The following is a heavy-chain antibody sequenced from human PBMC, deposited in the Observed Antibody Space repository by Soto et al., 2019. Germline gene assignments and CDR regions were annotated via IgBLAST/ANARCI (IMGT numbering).Heavy chain of an antibody. CDR2: ISSSSSYI. D-gene: IGHD6-19*01. V-gene: IGHV3-21*01. CDR3: ARRGKVAGTFDY. CDR1: GFTFSSYS. Sequence: GGSLRLSCAASGFTFSSYSMNWVRQAPGKGLEWVSSISSSSSYIYYADSVKGRFTISRDNAKNSLYLQMNSLRAEDTAVYYCARRGKVAGTFDYWGQGTLVTVSS. J-gene: IGHJ4*02.